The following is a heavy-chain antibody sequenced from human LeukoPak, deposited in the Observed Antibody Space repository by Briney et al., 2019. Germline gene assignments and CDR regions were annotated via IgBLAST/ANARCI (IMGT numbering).Heavy chain of an antibody. V-gene: IGHV1-8*01. CDR3: ARSSPSKGFDY. J-gene: IGHJ4*02. CDR1: GYTFTSYD. D-gene: IGHD2/OR15-2a*01. Sequence: ASVKVSCKASGYTFTSYDINWVRQATGQGLEWMGWMNPNSGNTGYARKFQGRVTMTRNTSISTAYMELSSLRSEDTAVYYCARSSPSKGFDYWGQGTLVTVSS. CDR2: MNPNSGNT.